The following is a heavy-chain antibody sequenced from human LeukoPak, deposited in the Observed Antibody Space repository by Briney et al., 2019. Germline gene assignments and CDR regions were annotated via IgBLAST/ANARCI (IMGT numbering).Heavy chain of an antibody. CDR3: ARDPGIAVAGRIFDI. V-gene: IGHV4-59*01. Sequence: ASETLSLTCTVSGGSISSYYWSWIRQPPGKGLEWIGYIYYSGSTNYNPSLKSRVTISVDTSKNQFSLKLSSVTAADTAVYYCARDPGIAVAGRIFDIWGQGTMVTVSS. CDR1: GGSISSYY. CDR2: IYYSGST. D-gene: IGHD6-19*01. J-gene: IGHJ3*02.